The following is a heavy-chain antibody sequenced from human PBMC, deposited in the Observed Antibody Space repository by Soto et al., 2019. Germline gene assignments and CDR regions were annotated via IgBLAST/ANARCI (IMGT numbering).Heavy chain of an antibody. V-gene: IGHV1-46*01. D-gene: IGHD6-25*01. J-gene: IGHJ6*02. CDR3: ARDLQPRTVAAATIHYYYYGMDV. CDR2: INPSGGST. Sequence: ASVKVSCKASGYTFTSYYMHWVRQAPGQGLEWMGIINPSGGSTSYAQKFQGRVTMTRDTSTSTVYMELSSLRSEDTAVYYCARDLQPRTVAAATIHYYYYGMDVWGQGTTVTVSS. CDR1: GYTFTSYY.